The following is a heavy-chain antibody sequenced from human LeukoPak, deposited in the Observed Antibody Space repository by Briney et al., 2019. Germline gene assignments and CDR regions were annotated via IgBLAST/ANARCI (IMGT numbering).Heavy chain of an antibody. CDR3: ARVIDDYSKLGDY. V-gene: IGHV3-30-3*01. J-gene: IGHJ4*02. D-gene: IGHD4-11*01. Sequence: GGSLRLSCAASGFTFSSYAMHWVRQAPGKGLEWVAVISYDGSNKYYADSVKGRFTISRDNSKNTLYLQMNSLRAEDTAVYYCARVIDDYSKLGDYWGQGTLVTVSS. CDR2: ISYDGSNK. CDR1: GFTFSSYA.